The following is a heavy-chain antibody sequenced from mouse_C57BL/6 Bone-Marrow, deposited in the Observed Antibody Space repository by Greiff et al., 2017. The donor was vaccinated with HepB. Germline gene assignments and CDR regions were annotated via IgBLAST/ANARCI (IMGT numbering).Heavy chain of an antibody. CDR1: GFTFSDYG. V-gene: IGHV5-15*01. Sequence: EVQGVESGGGLVQPGGSLKLSCAASGFTFSDYGMAWVRQAPRKGPEWVAFISNLAYSIYYADTVTGRFTISRENAKNTLYLEMSSLRSEDTAMYYCARHRYSNYGSDWYFDVWGTGTTVTVSS. J-gene: IGHJ1*03. D-gene: IGHD2-5*01. CDR3: ARHRYSNYGSDWYFDV. CDR2: ISNLAYSI.